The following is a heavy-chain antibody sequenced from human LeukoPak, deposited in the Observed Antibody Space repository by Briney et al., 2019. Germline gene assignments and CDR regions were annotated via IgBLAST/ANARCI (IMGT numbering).Heavy chain of an antibody. V-gene: IGHV3-15*01. J-gene: IGHJ3*02. CDR1: GFTFSNAW. D-gene: IGHD1-26*01. Sequence: GGSLRLSCAASGFTFSNAWMSWVRQAPGKGLEWVGRIKSKTDGGTTDYAAPVKGRFTISRDDSKYTLYLQMNSLKTEDTAVYYCTTGIVGAIGAFDIWGQGTMVTVSS. CDR2: IKSKTDGGTT. CDR3: TTGIVGAIGAFDI.